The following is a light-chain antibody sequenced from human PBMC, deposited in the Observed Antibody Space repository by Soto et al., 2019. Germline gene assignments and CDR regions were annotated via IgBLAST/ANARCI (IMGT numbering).Light chain of an antibody. CDR2: GAS. V-gene: IGKV3-20*01. J-gene: IGKJ1*01. Sequence: EIVLTQSPGTLALSPGERATLSCRASQSVSSSYLAWYQQKPGQAPRLLIYGASNRAAGIPDRFSGSGSGTDFTLTISRLEPEDVAVYYCQHFGASLWTLGQGTKVEIK. CDR1: QSVSSSY. CDR3: QHFGASLWT.